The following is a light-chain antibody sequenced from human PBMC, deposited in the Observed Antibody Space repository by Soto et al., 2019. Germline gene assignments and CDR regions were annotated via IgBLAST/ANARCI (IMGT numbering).Light chain of an antibody. Sequence: QLVLTQSPSASASLGASVKLTCTLSSGHSSYAIAWHQQQPEKGPRYLMKLNSDGSHSKGDGIPDRFSGSSSGAERYLTISSLQSDDEADYYCQTWGTGPWVFGGGTKLTVL. J-gene: IGLJ3*02. CDR3: QTWGTGPWV. V-gene: IGLV4-69*01. CDR2: LNSDGSH. CDR1: SGHSSYA.